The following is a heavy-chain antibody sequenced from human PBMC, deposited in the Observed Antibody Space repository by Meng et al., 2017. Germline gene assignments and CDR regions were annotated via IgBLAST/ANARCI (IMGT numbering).Heavy chain of an antibody. V-gene: IGHV4-38-2*02. CDR1: GYSISSGYY. CDR3: ARATSGSGTYGMDV. Sequence: SETLSSTCTVSGYSISSGYYWGWIRQPPGKGLEWIGSIYHSGSTYYNPSLKSRVTISVDTSKNQFSLKLSSVTAADTAVYYCARATSGSGTYGMDVWGQGTTVTVSS. D-gene: IGHD3-10*01. J-gene: IGHJ6*02. CDR2: IYHSGST.